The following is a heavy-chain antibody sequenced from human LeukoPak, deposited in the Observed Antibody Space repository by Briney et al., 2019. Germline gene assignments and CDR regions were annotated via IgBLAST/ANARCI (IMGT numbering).Heavy chain of an antibody. CDR1: GGSISSGGYY. V-gene: IGHV4-31*03. D-gene: IGHD5-18*01. CDR3: ARVPRQLRSLDY. J-gene: IGHJ4*02. Sequence: SQTLSLTCTVSGGSISSGGYYWSWIRQHPGTCLGWIGYIYYSGSTYYNPSLKSRVTISVDTSKNQFSLKLSSVTAADTAVYYCARVPRQLRSLDYWGQGTLVTVSS. CDR2: IYYSGST.